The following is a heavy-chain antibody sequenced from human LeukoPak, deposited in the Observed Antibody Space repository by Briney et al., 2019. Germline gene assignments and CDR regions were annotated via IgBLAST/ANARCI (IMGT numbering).Heavy chain of an antibody. CDR2: ISGSGGST. CDR3: AKAGYSYGYPWFDP. CDR1: GFTSSTYF. Sequence: GGSLRLSCAASGFTSSTYFMNWVRQAPGKGLEWVSAISGSGGSTYYADSVKGRFTISRDNSKNTLYLQMNSLRAEDTAVYYCAKAGYSYGYPWFDPWGQGTLVTVSS. D-gene: IGHD5-18*01. J-gene: IGHJ5*02. V-gene: IGHV3-23*01.